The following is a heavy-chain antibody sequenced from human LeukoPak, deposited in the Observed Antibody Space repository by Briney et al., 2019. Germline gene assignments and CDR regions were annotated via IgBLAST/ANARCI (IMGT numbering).Heavy chain of an antibody. CDR3: ARGCSGGSCHNDYYYYGMDV. V-gene: IGHV1-69*13. D-gene: IGHD2-15*01. CDR2: IIPIFGTA. J-gene: IGHJ6*04. Sequence: SVNVSCKASRGTFSSYAISWVRQAPGHGLEWMGGIIPIFGTANYAQKFQGRVTITADESTSTAYMELSSLRSEDTAVYYCARGCSGGSCHNDYYYYGMDVWGKGTTVTVSS. CDR1: RGTFSSYA.